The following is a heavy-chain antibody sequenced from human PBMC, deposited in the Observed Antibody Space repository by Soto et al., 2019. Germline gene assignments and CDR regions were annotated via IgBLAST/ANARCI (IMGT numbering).Heavy chain of an antibody. Sequence: GESLKISCKGSGYNFSTYWIAWVRQMPGKGLEWMGTIDPRDSYTKYSPSFQGHVTISADKSISTAYLQWSSLKASDTAMYYCAREKSELELFNWFDPWGQGTLVTVSS. CDR3: AREKSELELFNWFDP. D-gene: IGHD1-1*01. V-gene: IGHV5-10-1*01. J-gene: IGHJ5*02. CDR1: GYNFSTYW. CDR2: IDPRDSYT.